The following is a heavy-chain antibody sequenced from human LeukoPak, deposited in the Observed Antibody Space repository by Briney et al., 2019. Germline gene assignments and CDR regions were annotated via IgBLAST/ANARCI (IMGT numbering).Heavy chain of an antibody. D-gene: IGHD3-10*01. Sequence: GGSLRLSCAASGFTFSSYAMSWVRQAPGKGLEWVSAISGSVGSTYYADSVKGRFTISRDNSKNTLYVQMNSLRAEDTAVYYCAKDEGYYGSGSYPDYWGQGTLVTVSS. J-gene: IGHJ4*02. CDR1: GFTFSSYA. CDR3: AKDEGYYGSGSYPDY. CDR2: ISGSVGST. V-gene: IGHV3-23*01.